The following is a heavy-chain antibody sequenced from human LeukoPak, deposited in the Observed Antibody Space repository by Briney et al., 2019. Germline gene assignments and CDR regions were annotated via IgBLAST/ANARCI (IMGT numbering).Heavy chain of an antibody. CDR3: AKDSFSAVAGTTI. D-gene: IGHD6-19*01. V-gene: IGHV3-23*01. Sequence: PGGSLRLSCAASGFTFSSSAMSWVRQAPGKGLEWVSAISGSGGSTYYADSVKGRFTISRDNSKNTLYLQMNSLRAEDTAVYYCAKDSFSAVAGTTIWGQGTLVTVSS. CDR1: GFTFSSSA. CDR2: ISGSGGST. J-gene: IGHJ4*02.